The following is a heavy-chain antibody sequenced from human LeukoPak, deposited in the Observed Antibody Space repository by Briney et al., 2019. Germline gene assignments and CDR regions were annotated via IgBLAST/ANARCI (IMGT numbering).Heavy chain of an antibody. CDR2: INPNSGGT. D-gene: IGHD3-3*01. V-gene: IGHV1-2*02. Sequence: ASVKVSCKASGYTFTGYYMHWVRQAPGQGLEWMGWINPNSGGTNYAQKFQGRVTMTRDTSISTAYMELSRLRSDDTAVYYCARVGGITIFGEGPFDYWGQGTLVTVSS. CDR1: GYTFTGYY. CDR3: ARVGGITIFGEGPFDY. J-gene: IGHJ4*02.